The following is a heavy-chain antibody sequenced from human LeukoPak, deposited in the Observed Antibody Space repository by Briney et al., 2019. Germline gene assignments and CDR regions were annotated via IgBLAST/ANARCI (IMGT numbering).Heavy chain of an antibody. J-gene: IGHJ4*02. D-gene: IGHD6-19*01. CDR2: ISWNSGSI. CDR1: GFPFDDYA. Sequence: SGRSLRLSCAASGFPFDDYAMHWIRQAPAKALEWVSGISWNSGSIGYADSVKDRFTISRDNAKNSLYLQMNSLRAEATALYYCAKLSVAGDWGQGTLVTVSS. CDR3: AKLSVAGD. V-gene: IGHV3-9*01.